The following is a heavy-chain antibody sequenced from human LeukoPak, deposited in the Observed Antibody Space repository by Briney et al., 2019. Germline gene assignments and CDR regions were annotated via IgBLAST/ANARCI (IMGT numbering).Heavy chain of an antibody. CDR1: GYTFTSYG. J-gene: IGHJ4*02. CDR3: ARERAFPLKRFGELWD. Sequence: ASVKVSCKASGYTFTSYGISWVRQAPGQGLEWMGWISAYNGNTNYAQKLQGRVTITADESTSTAYMELSSLRSEDTAVYYCARERAFPLKRFGELWDWGQGTLVTVSS. CDR2: ISAYNGNT. D-gene: IGHD3-10*01. V-gene: IGHV1-18*01.